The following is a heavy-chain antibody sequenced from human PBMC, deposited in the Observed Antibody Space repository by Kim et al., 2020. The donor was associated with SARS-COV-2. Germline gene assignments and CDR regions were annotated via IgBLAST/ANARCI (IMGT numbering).Heavy chain of an antibody. J-gene: IGHJ4*02. CDR1: GFTFGDYA. D-gene: IGHD3-22*01. Sequence: GGSLRLSCAASGFTFGDYAMHWVRQAPGKGLEWVSGISWNSGSIGYADSVKGRFTISRDNAKNSLYLQMNSLRAEDTALYYCAKGGNETMIVVVIFDYWGQGTLVTVSS. CDR3: AKGGNETMIVVVIFDY. CDR2: ISWNSGSI. V-gene: IGHV3-9*01.